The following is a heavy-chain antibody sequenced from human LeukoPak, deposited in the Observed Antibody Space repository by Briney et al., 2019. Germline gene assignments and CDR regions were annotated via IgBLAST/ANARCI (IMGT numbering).Heavy chain of an antibody. CDR2: IKQDGSEK. D-gene: IGHD2-15*01. J-gene: IGHJ2*01. CDR1: AFTLGTHW. Sequence: GGSLRLSCAASAFTLGTHWMSWVRQAPGKGLGWVTSIKQDGSEKNYVDSVRGRLTISRDNARNSLYLQMNSLGAEDTAVYYCVRGGHYGSSFDPWARGTLVTVSS. V-gene: IGHV3-7*01. CDR3: VRGGHYGSSFDP.